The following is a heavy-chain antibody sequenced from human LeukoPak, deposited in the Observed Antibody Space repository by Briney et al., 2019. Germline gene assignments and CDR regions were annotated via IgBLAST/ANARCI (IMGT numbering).Heavy chain of an antibody. Sequence: SETLSLTCAVSGGSISSSRWWSWVRQPPGKGLEWIGEILHSGSTNYNPSLKSRVTISVDTSKNQFSLKLSSVTAADTAVYYCAALVGARTRGWFDPWGQGTLVTVSS. D-gene: IGHD1-26*01. J-gene: IGHJ5*02. CDR1: GGSISSSRW. CDR3: AALVGARTRGWFDP. CDR2: ILHSGST. V-gene: IGHV4-4*02.